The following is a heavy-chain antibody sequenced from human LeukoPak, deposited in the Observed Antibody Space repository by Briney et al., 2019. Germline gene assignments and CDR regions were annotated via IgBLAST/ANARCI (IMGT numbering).Heavy chain of an antibody. CDR3: ARGGIVVVPARRGAFDI. Sequence: SETLSLTCTVSGDSSTGYYWSWIRQPPGKGLEWIGYIYNSGSTNYNPSLKSRVTISVDTSKNQFSLKLSSVTAADTAVYYCARGGIVVVPARRGAFDIWGQGTMVTVSS. CDR2: IYNSGST. CDR1: GDSSTGYY. V-gene: IGHV4-59*08. D-gene: IGHD2-2*01. J-gene: IGHJ3*02.